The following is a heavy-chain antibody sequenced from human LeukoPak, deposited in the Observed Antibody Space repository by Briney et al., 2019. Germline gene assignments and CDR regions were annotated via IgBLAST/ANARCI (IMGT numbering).Heavy chain of an antibody. V-gene: IGHV4-38-2*02. Sequence: PSETLSLTCTVSGYSISCGYYWGWVRQPPGKGLEWIGSLYHSGSPYSNPSLQSRVTISVDTSKNQFSLKLSSMIAADTAVYYCTRDSGYKFDFWGQGTLVMVSS. CDR1: GYSISCGYY. J-gene: IGHJ4*02. CDR3: TRDSGYKFDF. CDR2: LYHSGSP. D-gene: IGHD5-12*01.